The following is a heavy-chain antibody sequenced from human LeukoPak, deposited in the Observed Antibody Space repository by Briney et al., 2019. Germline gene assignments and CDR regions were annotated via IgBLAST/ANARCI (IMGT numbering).Heavy chain of an antibody. CDR1: GYTFTGYY. D-gene: IGHD5-18*01. CDR3: ARESWILLSSPENWFDP. V-gene: IGHV1-2*02. J-gene: IGHJ5*02. Sequence: ASVKVSCKASGYTFTGYYMHWVRQAPGQGLEWMGWINPNSGGTNYAQKFQGRVTMTRDTSISTAYMELSRLRSDDTAVYYCARESWILLSSPENWFDPWGQGTLVTVSS. CDR2: INPNSGGT.